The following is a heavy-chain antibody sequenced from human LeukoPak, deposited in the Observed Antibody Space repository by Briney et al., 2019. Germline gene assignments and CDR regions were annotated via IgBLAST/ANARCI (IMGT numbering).Heavy chain of an antibody. CDR2: ISTGSNYI. CDR1: GFTFSSYG. J-gene: IGHJ4*02. CDR3: ARGRSRFDY. V-gene: IGHV3-21*01. D-gene: IGHD3-10*01. Sequence: GGSLRLSCAASGFTFSSYGMHWVRQAPGKGLEWVSSISTGSNYIYYADSVKGRFTISRDNAKNSLYLQMNSLRAEDTAVYFCARGRSRFDYWGQGILVTVSS.